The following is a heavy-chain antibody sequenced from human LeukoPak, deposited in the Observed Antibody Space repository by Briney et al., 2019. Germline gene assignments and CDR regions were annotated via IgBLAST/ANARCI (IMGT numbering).Heavy chain of an antibody. CDR3: AKHYPGGDYFIDY. Sequence: GESLKISCKGSGYSFTSYWIGWVRQMPGKGLEWVGIIYPDDSDTRYSPSFQDQVIISADKSISTAYLQWSSLKASDTAMYYCAKHYPGGDYFIDYWGQGTLVTVSS. J-gene: IGHJ4*02. V-gene: IGHV5-51*01. CDR2: IYPDDSDT. CDR1: GYSFTSYW. D-gene: IGHD4-17*01.